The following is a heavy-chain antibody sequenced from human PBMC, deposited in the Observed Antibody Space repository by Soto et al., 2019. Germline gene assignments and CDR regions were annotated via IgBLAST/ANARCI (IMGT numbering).Heavy chain of an antibody. V-gene: IGHV1-3*01. J-gene: IGHJ3*02. CDR3: ARDCTYCGGDTGREAFDI. CDR1: GYTFNIYA. D-gene: IGHD2-21*01. Sequence: QVRLEQSGADVKTPGASVKVSCQASGYTFNIYAIHWVRQAPEQRPEWMGWMNAGNGNTEYSPKFHGRVTMTRDRYARAAYMELSGLTSEDTAVYYCARDCTYCGGDTGREAFDIWGQGTMVTVA. CDR2: MNAGNGNT.